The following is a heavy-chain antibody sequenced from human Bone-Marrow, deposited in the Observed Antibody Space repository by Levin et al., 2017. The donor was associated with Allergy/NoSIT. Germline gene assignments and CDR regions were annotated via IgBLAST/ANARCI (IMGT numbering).Heavy chain of an antibody. Sequence: GGSLRLSCAASGFTFSSHAMGWVRQAPGKGLEWVSIISGSVVTTYYADSVKGRFTISRDNFKNMLYLQMNGLRADDTAVYYCAKDISYCSGGTCYSGAFEIRGQGTMVTVSS. CDR1: GFTFSSHA. V-gene: IGHV3-23*01. CDR2: ISGSVVTT. D-gene: IGHD2-15*01. CDR3: AKDISYCSGGTCYSGAFEI. J-gene: IGHJ3*02.